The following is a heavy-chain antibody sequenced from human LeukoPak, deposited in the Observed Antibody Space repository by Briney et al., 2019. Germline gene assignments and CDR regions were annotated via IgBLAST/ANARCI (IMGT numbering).Heavy chain of an antibody. CDR3: TTQGFVGGSRTFFDY. J-gene: IGHJ4*02. CDR1: GFTVTNAW. CDR2: IKSKSDGGTT. D-gene: IGHD3-16*01. V-gene: IGHV3-15*01. Sequence: GGSLRLSCVASGFTVTNAWMSWVRQAPGKGPERGGRIKSKSDGGTTDYDAPVKGRFIISREDSKNTLYLQMNSLRSEDTAVYYCTTQGFVGGSRTFFDYWGQGTLVTVSS.